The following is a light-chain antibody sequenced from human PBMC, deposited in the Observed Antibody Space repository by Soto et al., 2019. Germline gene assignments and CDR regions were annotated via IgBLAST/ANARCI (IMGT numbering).Light chain of an antibody. Sequence: QPVLTQPPSVSGAPGQRVTISCTGSSSNIGAGYVVHWYQQLPGTAPKLLIYGNNNRPSGVPDRFSGSKSGTSPSLAITGLQAEDEADYYCQSYDSNLSGVIFGGGTKLTVL. V-gene: IGLV1-40*01. CDR3: QSYDSNLSGVI. J-gene: IGLJ2*01. CDR2: GNN. CDR1: SSNIGAGYV.